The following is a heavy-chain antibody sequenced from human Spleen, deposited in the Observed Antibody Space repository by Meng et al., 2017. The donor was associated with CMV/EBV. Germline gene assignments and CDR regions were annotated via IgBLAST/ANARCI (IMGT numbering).Heavy chain of an antibody. J-gene: IGHJ6*02. D-gene: IGHD4-23*01. Sequence: GGSLRLSCAASGFTFSDYSLHWVRQAPGKGLEWVAFMRYDGSNEYYGDSVKGRFTISRDNSKDTLFLQMSSLRAEDTAVYYCAKSGQLGGYHYYGMDVWGQGTTVTVSS. CDR2: MRYDGSNE. CDR1: GFTFSDYS. CDR3: AKSGQLGGYHYYGMDV. V-gene: IGHV3-30*02.